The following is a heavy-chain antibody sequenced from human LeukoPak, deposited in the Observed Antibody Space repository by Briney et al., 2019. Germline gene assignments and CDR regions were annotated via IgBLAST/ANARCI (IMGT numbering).Heavy chain of an antibody. V-gene: IGHV1-2*02. CDR1: GFTFTGYD. D-gene: IGHD1-1*01. J-gene: IGHJ4*02. Sequence: GGSVKVSCTASGFTFTGYDMHWVRQAPGQGLEWMGWINPNSGGTNYAQKFQGRVTMTRDTSINTAYMDLSRLRSEDTAVYYFARELPSPNDHDYFDYWGQGTLVTVSS. CDR2: INPNSGGT. CDR3: ARELPSPNDHDYFDY.